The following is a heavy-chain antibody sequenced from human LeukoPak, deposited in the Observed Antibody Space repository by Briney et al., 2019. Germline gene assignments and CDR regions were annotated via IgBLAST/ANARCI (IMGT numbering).Heavy chain of an antibody. CDR2: ISYDGSNK. J-gene: IGHJ4*02. CDR1: GFTFSSYD. V-gene: IGHV3-30*19. D-gene: IGHD5-12*01. CDR3: ARDGGPSGYDLDY. Sequence: PGRSLRLSCAASGFTFSSYDMHWVRQAPGKGLEWVAVISYDGSNKYYADSVKGRFTISRDNSKDTLYLQMNSLRAEDTAVYYCARDGGPSGYDLDYWGQGTLVTVSS.